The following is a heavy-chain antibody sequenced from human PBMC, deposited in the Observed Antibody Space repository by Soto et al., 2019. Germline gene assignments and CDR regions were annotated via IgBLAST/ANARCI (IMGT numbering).Heavy chain of an antibody. V-gene: IGHV1-69*12. J-gene: IGHJ6*02. CDR1: GGTFSSSA. CDR2: IIPIGVTR. CDR3: AKDPLWFCCAYADV. D-gene: IGHD3-10*01. Sequence: QVQLVQSGAEVKKPGSSVKVSCKASGGTFSSSAISWVRQAPGQGLEWMGGIIPIGVTRSYAQKFQGRVTITADASTSTAYLELGSLRSYDTAVDYCAKDPLWFCCAYADVWGQGTTVPVSS.